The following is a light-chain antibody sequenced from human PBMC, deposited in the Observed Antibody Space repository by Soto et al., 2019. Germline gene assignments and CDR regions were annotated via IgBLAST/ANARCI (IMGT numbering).Light chain of an antibody. V-gene: IGLV2-14*01. CDR3: SSYTTSSSYV. Sequence: QSVLTQPASVSGSPGQSITMSCTGTSSDVGGYDYVSWYQQHPGEVPKHIIFEVSSRPAWISNRFSASKSGNTASLTISGLQAEDEADYYCSSYTTSSSYVFGTGTKVTVL. J-gene: IGLJ1*01. CDR1: SSDVGGYDY. CDR2: EVS.